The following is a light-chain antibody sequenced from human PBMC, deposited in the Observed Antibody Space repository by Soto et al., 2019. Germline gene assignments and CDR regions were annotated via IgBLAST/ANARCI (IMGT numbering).Light chain of an antibody. Sequence: QSVLTLPASVSGSPGQSITISCTGTSSDVGSYNLVSWYQQHPGKAPKLMIYEGSKRPSGVSNRFYGSKSGKTASLTISGLQAEDEADYYCCSYEGSTYLFGTGTKV. V-gene: IGLV2-23*01. CDR2: EGS. CDR1: SSDVGSYNL. J-gene: IGLJ1*01. CDR3: CSYEGSTYL.